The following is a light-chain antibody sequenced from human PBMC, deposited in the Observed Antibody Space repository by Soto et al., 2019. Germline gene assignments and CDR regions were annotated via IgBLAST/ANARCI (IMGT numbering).Light chain of an antibody. J-gene: IGKJ2*01. CDR2: AAS. V-gene: IGKV1-39*01. CDR3: QQCYSTPFT. CDR1: QSISSY. Sequence: DIQMTQSPSSLSASVGDRVTITCRASQSISSYLNWYQQKPGKAPKLLIYAASSLQSGVPSRFTRSGSGTDFTLTISSLQPEDFATYYCQQCYSTPFTFGQGTKLEIK.